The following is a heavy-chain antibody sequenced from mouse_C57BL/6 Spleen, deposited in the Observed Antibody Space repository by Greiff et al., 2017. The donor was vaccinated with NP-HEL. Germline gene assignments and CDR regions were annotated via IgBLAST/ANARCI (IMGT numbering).Heavy chain of an antibody. CDR3: ARVTTVVAKDWFAY. V-gene: IGHV1-55*01. Sequence: VQLQQPGAELVKPGASVKMSCKASGYTFTSYWITWVKQRPGQGLEWIGDIYPGSGSTNYNEKLKSKATLTVDTSSSTAYMQLSSLTSEDSAVYYCARVTTVVAKDWFAYWGQGTLVTVSA. J-gene: IGHJ3*01. D-gene: IGHD1-1*01. CDR1: GYTFTSYW. CDR2: IYPGSGST.